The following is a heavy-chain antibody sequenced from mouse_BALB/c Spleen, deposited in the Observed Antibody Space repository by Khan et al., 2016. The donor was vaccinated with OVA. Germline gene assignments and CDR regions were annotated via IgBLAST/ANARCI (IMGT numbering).Heavy chain of an antibody. J-gene: IGHJ4*01. V-gene: IGHV2-6-7*01. CDR2: IWGDGST. D-gene: IGHD2-10*01. Sequence: VQLKESGPGLVAPSQSLSITCTVSGFSLTGYGVNWVRQPPGKGLEWLGMIWGDGSTDYNSALKSRLSISQDNSQSQVFLKMNILQTDDTARYYCARAYYGNYREAMDYWGQGTSVTVSA. CDR3: ARAYYGNYREAMDY. CDR1: GFSLTGYG.